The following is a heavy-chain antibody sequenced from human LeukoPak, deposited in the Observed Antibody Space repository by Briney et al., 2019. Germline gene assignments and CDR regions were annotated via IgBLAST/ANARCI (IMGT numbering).Heavy chain of an antibody. D-gene: IGHD5-24*01. CDR1: GGTFSSYA. CDR3: ARRPRDGYKIGGNWFDP. V-gene: IGHV1-69*13. J-gene: IGHJ5*02. Sequence: ASVKVSCKASGGTFSSYAISWVRQAPGQGLEWMGGIIPIFGTANYAQKFQGRVTITADESTSTAYMELSSLRSEDTAVYYCARRPRDGYKIGGNWFDPWGQGTLVTVSS. CDR2: IIPIFGTA.